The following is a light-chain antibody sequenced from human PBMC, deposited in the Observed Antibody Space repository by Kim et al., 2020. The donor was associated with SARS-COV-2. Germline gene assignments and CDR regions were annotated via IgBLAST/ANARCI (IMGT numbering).Light chain of an antibody. J-gene: IGKJ5*01. CDR3: QQYNTPIT. V-gene: IGKV1-5*01. Sequence: DIQMTQSPSTLSASVGDRVTITCRASQSISSWLAWYQQKPRKAPKLLIYDASSLESGVPSRFSGSGSGTEFTLTISSLQPDDFATYYCQQYNTPITFGQGTRLEIK. CDR1: QSISSW. CDR2: DAS.